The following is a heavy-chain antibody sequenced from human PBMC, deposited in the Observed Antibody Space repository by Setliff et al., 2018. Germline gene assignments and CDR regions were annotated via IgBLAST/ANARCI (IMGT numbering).Heavy chain of an antibody. V-gene: IGHV4-31*03. CDR1: GGSISSGGYY. D-gene: IGHD6-19*01. CDR2: IYYSGSTS. J-gene: IGHJ4*02. CDR3: ARGRAGHSGQ. Sequence: PSETLSLTCTVSGGSISSGGYYWSWIRQHPGKGLEWIGYIYYSGSTSYYNPSLKSRVTISVDTSKNQFSLKLSSVTAADTAVYYCARGRAGHSGQWGQGTLVTVSS.